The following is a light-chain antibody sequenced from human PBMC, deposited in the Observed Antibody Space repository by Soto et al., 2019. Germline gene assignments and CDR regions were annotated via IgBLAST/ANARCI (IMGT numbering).Light chain of an antibody. CDR2: GAS. J-gene: IGKJ2*01. V-gene: IGKV3-20*01. Sequence: EIVLTQSPGTLSLSPGERATLSCRASQSVSSTYLAWYQQKRGQPTRLLIYGASSRATGIPGRLSGSGSGTDLTLTITRLVPENFAVYYCQQYGISPPRYTFGQGTKLEIK. CDR1: QSVSSTY. CDR3: QQYGISPPRYT.